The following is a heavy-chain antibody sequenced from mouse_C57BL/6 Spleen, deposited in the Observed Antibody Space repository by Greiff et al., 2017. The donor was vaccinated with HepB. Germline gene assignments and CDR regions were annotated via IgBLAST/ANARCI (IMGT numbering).Heavy chain of an antibody. CDR1: GFTFSDYG. CDR3: AYDWWFDY. CDR2: ISSGSSTI. Sequence: EVQLVESGGGLVKPGGSLKLPCAASGFTFSDYGMHWVRQAPEKGLEWVAYISSGSSTIYYADTVKGRCTFSRDKSKNTLFMQLPSLRSEDTAMYYCAYDWWFDYWGQGTLVTVSA. D-gene: IGHD2-12*01. J-gene: IGHJ3*01. V-gene: IGHV5-17*01.